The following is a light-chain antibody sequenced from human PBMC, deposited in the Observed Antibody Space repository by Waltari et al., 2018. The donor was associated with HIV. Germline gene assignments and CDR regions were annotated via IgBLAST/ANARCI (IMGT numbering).Light chain of an antibody. Sequence: QSALTQPASVSGSPGQSITISCDLNDYESVSWYQRHPGKAPKVIIYEVTNRPSGLSIRCSGSKSGNTATLTISGLQPEDEADYFCTSYISSSTPVFGRGTKVTVL. CDR1: DLNDYES. CDR3: TSYISSSTPV. J-gene: IGLJ2*01. CDR2: EVT. V-gene: IGLV2-14*01.